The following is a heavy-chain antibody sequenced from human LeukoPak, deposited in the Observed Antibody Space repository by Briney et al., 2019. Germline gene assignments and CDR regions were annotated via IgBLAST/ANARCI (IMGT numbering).Heavy chain of an antibody. CDR3: AIDTSGRGGGLF. D-gene: IGHD6-19*01. Sequence: SETLSLTCAVYGGSFSSYYWSWIRQPPGKGLEWIGEVNHSGSTNYNPSLKSRVTISVDASKNQFSLSLRSETAADTAVYYCAIDTSGRGGGLFWGQGILVTVSS. V-gene: IGHV4-34*01. CDR1: GGSFSSYY. J-gene: IGHJ4*02. CDR2: VNHSGST.